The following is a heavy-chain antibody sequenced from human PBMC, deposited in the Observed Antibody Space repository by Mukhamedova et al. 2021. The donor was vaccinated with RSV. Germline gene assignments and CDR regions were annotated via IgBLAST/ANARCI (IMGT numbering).Heavy chain of an antibody. D-gene: IGHD3-10*01. J-gene: IGHJ4*02. CDR3: ARGQSPWFGELWAR. CDR2: T. Sequence: TNYNPSLKSRVTISVDTSKNQFSLKLSSVTAADTAVYYCARGQSPWFGELWARWGQGTLVTVSS. V-gene: IGHV4-34*01.